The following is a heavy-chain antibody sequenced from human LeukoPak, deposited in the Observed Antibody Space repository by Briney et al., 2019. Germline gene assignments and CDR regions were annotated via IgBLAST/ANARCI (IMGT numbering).Heavy chain of an antibody. CDR3: AKDQWGSGIVFENYFDS. CDR1: GFTFSNYA. J-gene: IGHJ4*02. V-gene: IGHV3-23*01. CDR2: IGVRGTIS. D-gene: IGHD3-10*01. Sequence: PGGSLRLSCEASGFTFSNYAMSWVRQAPGKGLERVSTIGVRGTISYYADSVKGRFTISRDSGNTLFLHMDSLRVDDTAVYYCAKDQWGSGIVFENYFDSWGQGTLVTVSS.